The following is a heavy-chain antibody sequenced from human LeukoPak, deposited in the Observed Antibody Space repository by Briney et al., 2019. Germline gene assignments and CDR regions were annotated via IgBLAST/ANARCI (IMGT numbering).Heavy chain of an antibody. D-gene: IGHD3-10*01. CDR1: GFIFSDYS. V-gene: IGHV3-21*04. CDR3: ARVEAVYYYGSASPYSPY. J-gene: IGHJ4*02. Sequence: PGGSLRLSCVASGFIFSDYSMDWVRQAPGKGLEWVSSISSSSAYIFYSDSVKGRFTISRDNAQSSLYLQMNSLRPEDTAVYYCARVEAVYYYGSASPYSPYWGQGTLVTVSS. CDR2: ISSSSAYI.